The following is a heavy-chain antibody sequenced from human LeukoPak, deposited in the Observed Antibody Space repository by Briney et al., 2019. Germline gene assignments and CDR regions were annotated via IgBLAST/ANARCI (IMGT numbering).Heavy chain of an antibody. J-gene: IGHJ4*02. CDR3: ARGKGAAALGLRDY. V-gene: IGHV4-34*01. CDR1: GGSFSGYY. Sequence: SETLSLTCAVYGGSFSGYYWSWIRQPPGKGLGWIGEINRSGSTNYNPSLKSRVTISVDTSNNQFSLKLSSVTAADTAVYYCARGKGAAALGLRDYWGQGTLVNVSS. D-gene: IGHD6-13*01. CDR2: INRSGST.